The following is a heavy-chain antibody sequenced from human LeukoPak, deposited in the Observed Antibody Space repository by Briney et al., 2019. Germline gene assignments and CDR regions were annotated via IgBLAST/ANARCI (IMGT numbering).Heavy chain of an antibody. J-gene: IGHJ4*02. V-gene: IGHV3-23*01. CDR2: ISGSDGST. CDR3: EKDLGGSGDYRPY. Sequence: GGSLRLSCSASGFTFSSYAMSWVRQAPGKGLEWVSAISGSDGSTYYADSVKGRFTISRDNSKNTLYLQMNSLSAEDTAVYYCEKDLGGSGDYRPYWGQGSVVTVSS. D-gene: IGHD2-21*02. CDR1: GFTFSSYA.